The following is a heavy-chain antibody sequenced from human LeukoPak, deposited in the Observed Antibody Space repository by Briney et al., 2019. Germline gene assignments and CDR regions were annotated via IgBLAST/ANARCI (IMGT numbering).Heavy chain of an antibody. CDR1: GFSFSDYA. CDR2: ISSSSGYI. D-gene: IGHD6-25*01. J-gene: IGHJ3*02. V-gene: IGHV3-21*01. CDR3: ARDPATVAVGDAFDI. Sequence: GGSLRLSCAASGFSFSDYAMSWVRQAPGKGLEWVSSISSSSGYIYYADSVKGRFTISRDNAMNSLYLQMNSLRAEGTAVYYCARDPATVAVGDAFDIWGQGTMVTVSS.